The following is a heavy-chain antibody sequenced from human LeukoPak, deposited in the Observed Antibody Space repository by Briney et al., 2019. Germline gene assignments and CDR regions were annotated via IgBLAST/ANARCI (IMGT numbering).Heavy chain of an antibody. J-gene: IGHJ4*02. CDR2: INPSGGST. V-gene: IGHV1-46*01. Sequence: ASVTVSCKASGYTFTSYYMHWVRQAPGQGLEWMGIINPSGGSTSYAQKFQGRVTMTRDTSTSTVYMELSRLTSDDSAVYYCARGPYSSGYVFDYWGQGALVTVSS. CDR3: ARGPYSSGYVFDY. D-gene: IGHD3-22*01. CDR1: GYTFTSYY.